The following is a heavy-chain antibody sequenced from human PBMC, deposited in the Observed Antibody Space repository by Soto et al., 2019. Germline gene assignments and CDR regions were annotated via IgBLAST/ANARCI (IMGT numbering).Heavy chain of an antibody. J-gene: IGHJ6*02. CDR1: GYSFSDYL. CDR2: INAKGGDL. D-gene: IGHD2-8*01. Sequence: QVHVVQSGSEVKKRGASVKVSCRASGYSFSDYLIHWVRQAPGHALEWMGWINAKGGDLHYVQQFRGRVTTTKDTAIRKAHMALRRMRHDDPAVSYCARGISTDCSNGVYAWHYYHAMDVWGRETTVAVSS. CDR3: ARGISTDCSNGVYAWHYYHAMDV. V-gene: IGHV1-2*02.